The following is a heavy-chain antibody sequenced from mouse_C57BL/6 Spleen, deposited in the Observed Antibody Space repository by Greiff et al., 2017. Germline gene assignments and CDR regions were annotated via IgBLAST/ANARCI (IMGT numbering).Heavy chain of an antibody. D-gene: IGHD1-1*01. V-gene: IGHV1-55*01. J-gene: IGHJ4*01. CDR1: GYTFTSYW. Sequence: VQLQQPGAELVKPGASVKMSCKASGYTFTSYWITWVKQRPGQGLEWIGDIYPGSGSTNYNEKFKSKATLTVDTSSSTAYMQLSSLTSEDSAVYYDARGGERDYGSNYYYAMDYWGQGTSVTVSS. CDR3: ARGGERDYGSNYYYAMDY. CDR2: IYPGSGST.